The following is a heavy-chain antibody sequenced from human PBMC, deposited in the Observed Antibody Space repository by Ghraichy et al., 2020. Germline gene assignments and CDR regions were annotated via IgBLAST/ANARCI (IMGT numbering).Heavy chain of an antibody. J-gene: IGHJ6*02. CDR3: ASTSSGYQLNYYGMDV. Sequence: SETLSLTCTVSGGSISSYYWSWIRQPPGKGLEWIGYIYYSGSTNYNPSLKSRVTISVDTSKNQFSLKLSSVTAADTAVYYCASTSSGYQLNYYGMDVWGQRTTVTLSS. CDR1: GGSISSYY. V-gene: IGHV4-59*01. CDR2: IYYSGST. D-gene: IGHD3-22*01.